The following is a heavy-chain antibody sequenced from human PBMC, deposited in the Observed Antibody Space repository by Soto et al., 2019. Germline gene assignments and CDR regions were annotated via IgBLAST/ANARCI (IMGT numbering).Heavy chain of an antibody. CDR1: GDSVSTNSAT. J-gene: IGHJ3*01. CDR2: TYLRSKWYN. V-gene: IGHV6-1*01. D-gene: IGHD2-15*01. Sequence: QIQLQQSGPGLVKPSQTLSLTCVISGDSVSTNSATWNWIRQSPSRGLEGLARTYLRSKWYNEYAVSVKSRISITPDTPNNLSSLQPSSVTPEDTAVYFCARAAVAFDAFDLWGQGTDVTVSS. CDR3: ARAAVAFDAFDL.